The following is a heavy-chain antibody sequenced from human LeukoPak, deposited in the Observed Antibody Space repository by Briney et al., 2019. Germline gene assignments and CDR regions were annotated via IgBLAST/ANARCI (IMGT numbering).Heavy chain of an antibody. D-gene: IGHD3-10*01. CDR2: ISYDGSNK. V-gene: IGHV3-30*04. Sequence: AGGSLRLSCAASGFTFSSYAMHWVHQAPGKGLEWVSVISYDGSNKYYADSVKGRFTISRDNSKNTLYLQMNSLRAEDTAVYYCARDGIRFGEPTLDYWGQGTLVTVSS. J-gene: IGHJ4*02. CDR3: ARDGIRFGEPTLDY. CDR1: GFTFSSYA.